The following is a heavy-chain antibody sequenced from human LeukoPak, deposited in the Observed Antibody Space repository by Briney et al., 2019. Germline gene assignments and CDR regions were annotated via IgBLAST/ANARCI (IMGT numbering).Heavy chain of an antibody. Sequence: GASVKVSCKASGYTFTSYGISWVRQAPGQGLEWMGWISAYNGNTNYAQKLQGRVTMTTDTSTSTAYMELRSLRSDDTAVYYCARVLVDIVATINYYYYYMDVWGKGTTVTVSS. CDR1: GYTFTSYG. J-gene: IGHJ6*03. CDR2: ISAYNGNT. V-gene: IGHV1-18*01. D-gene: IGHD5-12*01. CDR3: ARVLVDIVATINYYYYYMDV.